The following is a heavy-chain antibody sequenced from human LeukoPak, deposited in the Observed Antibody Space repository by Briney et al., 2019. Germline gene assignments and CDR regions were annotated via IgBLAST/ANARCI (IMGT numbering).Heavy chain of an antibody. J-gene: IGHJ6*03. CDR2: IYYSGST. V-gene: IGHV4-39*01. CDR1: GGSISSSSYY. CDR3: ARFGYSSGWVYYYYMDV. Sequence: SETLSLTCTVSGGSISSSSYYWGWIRQPPGKGLEWIGSIYYSGSTYYNPSLKSRVTISVDTSKNQFSLKLSSLTAADTAVYYCARFGYSSGWVYYYYMDVWGKGTTVTVSS. D-gene: IGHD6-19*01.